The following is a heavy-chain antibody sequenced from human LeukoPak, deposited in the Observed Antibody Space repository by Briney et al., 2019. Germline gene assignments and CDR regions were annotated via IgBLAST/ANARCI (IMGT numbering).Heavy chain of an antibody. CDR3: AREAWIQLYYYFDY. D-gene: IGHD5-18*01. Sequence: GSSVKVSCKASGGTFSSYAISWVRLAPGQGLEWMGRIIPILGIANYAQKFQGRVTITADKSTSTAYMELSSLRSEDTAVYYCAREAWIQLYYYFDYWGQGTLVTVSS. CDR2: IIPILGIA. CDR1: GGTFSSYA. V-gene: IGHV1-69*04. J-gene: IGHJ4*02.